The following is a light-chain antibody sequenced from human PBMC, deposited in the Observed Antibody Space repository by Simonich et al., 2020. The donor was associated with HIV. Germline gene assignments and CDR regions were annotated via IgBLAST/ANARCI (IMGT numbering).Light chain of an antibody. J-gene: IGLJ3*02. V-gene: IGLV4-69*01. Sequence: QIVLTQSPSASASLGASVKLTCTLSSGHSSYAIAWHQQQPEKGPRYLMKLNSDGSHSKGDGIPDRFSGSSSGAERYLTFSSLQSEDEADYYCQTWGTGIRVFGGGTKLTVL. CDR2: LNSDGSH. CDR1: SGHSSYA. CDR3: QTWGTGIRV.